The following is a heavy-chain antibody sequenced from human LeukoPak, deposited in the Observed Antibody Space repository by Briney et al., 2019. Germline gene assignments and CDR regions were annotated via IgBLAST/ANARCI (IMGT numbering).Heavy chain of an antibody. D-gene: IGHD1-26*01. V-gene: IGHV4-31*03. CDR3: ARHELGDWYFDL. J-gene: IGHJ2*01. Sequence: SQTLSLTRTVSGGSISSGGYYWSWIRQHPGKGLEWIGYIYYSGSTYYNPSLKSRVTISVDTSKNQFSLKLSSVTAADTAVYYCARHELGDWYFDLWGRGTLVTVSS. CDR1: GGSISSGGYY. CDR2: IYYSGST.